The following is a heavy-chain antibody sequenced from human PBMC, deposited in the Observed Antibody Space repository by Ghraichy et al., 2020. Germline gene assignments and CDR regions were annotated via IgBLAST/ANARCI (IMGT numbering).Heavy chain of an antibody. CDR1: GFTVSSYD. D-gene: IGHD3-9*01. J-gene: IGHJ2*01. CDR2: IGTAGDT. V-gene: IGHV3-13*04. Sequence: ESLNISCAGSGFTVSSYDMHWVRQATGKGLEWVSAIGTAGDTYYPGSVKGRFTISRENAKNSLYLQMNSLRAGDTAVYYCARAVPSDYDILTGYQGFFDLWGRGTLVTVSS. CDR3: ARAVPSDYDILTGYQGFFDL.